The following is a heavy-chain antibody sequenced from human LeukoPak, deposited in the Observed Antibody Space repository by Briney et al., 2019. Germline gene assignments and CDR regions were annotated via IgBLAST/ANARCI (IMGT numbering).Heavy chain of an antibody. J-gene: IGHJ5*02. CDR2: STSKAYSYST. Sequence: GGSLRLSCAASGFTFSDHYVGWVRQAPGKGLEWVGRSTSKAYSYSTEYAASVKGRFTISRDGSRNSVYLQMNSLKIEDTAVYYCTRGLAATGFDPWGQGTLVTVSS. V-gene: IGHV3-72*01. D-gene: IGHD6-13*01. CDR1: GFTFSDHY. CDR3: TRGLAATGFDP.